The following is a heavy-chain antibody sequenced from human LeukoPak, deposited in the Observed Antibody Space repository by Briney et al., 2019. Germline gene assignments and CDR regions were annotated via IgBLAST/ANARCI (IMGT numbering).Heavy chain of an antibody. CDR3: ARGNILRYFDWLLSVDXFDI. J-gene: IGHJ3*02. D-gene: IGHD3-9*01. Sequence: EASVKVSCKASGGTFSSYAISLVRQAPGQGLEWMGGIIPIFGTANYAQKFQGRVTITADESTSTAYMELSSLRSEDTAVYYCARGNILRYFDWLLSVDXFDIXXQGTXVTVSX. CDR2: IIPIFGTA. CDR1: GGTFSSYA. V-gene: IGHV1-69*13.